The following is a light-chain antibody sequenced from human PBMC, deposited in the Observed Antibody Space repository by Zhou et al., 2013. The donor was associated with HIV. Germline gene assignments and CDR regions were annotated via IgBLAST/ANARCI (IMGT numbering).Light chain of an antibody. J-gene: IGKJ2*01. CDR2: AAS. CDR1: QSISNW. V-gene: IGKV1-39*01. CDR3: QQSYSTPPYT. Sequence: DIQMTQFPSTLPASVGDRVTITCRASQSISNWLAWYQQKPGKAPKLLIYAASTLQSGVPSRFSGSGSGTDFTLTISSLQPEDFATYHCQQSYSTPPYTFGQGTNLDMK.